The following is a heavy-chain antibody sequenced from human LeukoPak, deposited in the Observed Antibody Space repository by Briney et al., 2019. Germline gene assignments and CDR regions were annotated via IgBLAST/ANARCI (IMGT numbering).Heavy chain of an antibody. CDR3: ATGPTWLDP. CDR1: GGSITNYY. V-gene: IGHV4-59*12. Sequence: PSETLSLTCSVSGGSITNYYWSWIRQPPGEGLEWIAFINYNGHTNYNPSLKSRVTMSLDTSKSHVSLNPSSVTAADTAVYYCATGPTWLDPWGQGTLVTVSP. CDR2: INYNGHT. J-gene: IGHJ5*02.